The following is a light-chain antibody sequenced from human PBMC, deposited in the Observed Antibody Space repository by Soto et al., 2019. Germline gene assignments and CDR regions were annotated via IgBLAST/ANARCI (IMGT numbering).Light chain of an antibody. V-gene: IGKV3-15*01. CDR3: QQYNNWPRT. Sequence: EIMITQSPATLSVSPGGRATLSCRASQSVSSNLAWYQQKPGQAPRLLIYDASTRATGIPARFSGSGSGTDFTLTISSLQSEDFSLYYCQQYNNWPRTFGQGTKVDIK. CDR1: QSVSSN. J-gene: IGKJ1*01. CDR2: DAS.